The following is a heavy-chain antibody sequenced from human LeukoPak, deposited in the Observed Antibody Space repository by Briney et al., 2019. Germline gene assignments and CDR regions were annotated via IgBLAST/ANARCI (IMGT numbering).Heavy chain of an antibody. CDR3: AKGREAYSGSYTPFDY. J-gene: IGHJ4*02. D-gene: IGHD1-26*01. CDR2: INQDGTEK. V-gene: IGHV3-7*03. Sequence: GGSLRLSCAASGFTFGTFWMSWVRQASGKGLEWVANINQDGTEKHYVDSVKGRFTISRDNAKKSLYLQMNSLRAEDTAVYYCAKGREAYSGSYTPFDYWGQGTLVTVSS. CDR1: GFTFGTFW.